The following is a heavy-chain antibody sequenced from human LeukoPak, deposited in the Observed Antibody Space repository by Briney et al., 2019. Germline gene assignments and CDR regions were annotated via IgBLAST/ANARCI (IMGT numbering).Heavy chain of an antibody. Sequence: GGSLRLSCAASGFTVSSNFMSWVRQAPGKGLEWVSVIYSGGSTYYADSVKGRFTISRDNSKNTQYLQMNSLRVEDTAVYYCARRFRYSSGWYGDYWGEGTLVTASA. D-gene: IGHD6-19*01. CDR1: GFTVSSNF. CDR2: IYSGGST. J-gene: IGHJ4*02. CDR3: ARRFRYSSGWYGDY. V-gene: IGHV3-66*04.